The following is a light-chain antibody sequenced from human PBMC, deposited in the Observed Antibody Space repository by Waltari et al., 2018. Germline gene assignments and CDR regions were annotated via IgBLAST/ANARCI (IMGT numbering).Light chain of an antibody. CDR1: QNILYSSNNKNY. CDR2: WAS. Sequence: DIVMTQSPDSLAVSLGERATINCKSTQNILYSSNNKNYLAWYQQKPVQPPKVLTDWASIRKSVVPARFSGSGAGTDFTLISSLLHAEDAAVYYCQQYYSAPITFGQGTRLEI. J-gene: IGKJ5*01. CDR3: QQYYSAPIT. V-gene: IGKV4-1*01.